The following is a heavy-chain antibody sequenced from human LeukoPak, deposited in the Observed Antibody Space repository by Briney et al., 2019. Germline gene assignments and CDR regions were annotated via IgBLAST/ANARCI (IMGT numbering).Heavy chain of an antibody. D-gene: IGHD3-22*01. CDR1: GGSISSSSYY. J-gene: IGHJ3*02. Sequence: PSETLSLTCTVSGGSISSSSYYWARIRQPPGKGLEWIGSIYYSGNTYYKSSLKSRVTIAVDTSKNQFSLKLNSVTAADTAVYYCARESYYDSSGYSHDAFDIWGQGTMVTVSS. V-gene: IGHV4-39*07. CDR2: IYYSGNT. CDR3: ARESYYDSSGYSHDAFDI.